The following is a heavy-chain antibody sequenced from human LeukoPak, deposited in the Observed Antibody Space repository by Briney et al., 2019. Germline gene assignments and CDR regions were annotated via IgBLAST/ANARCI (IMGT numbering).Heavy chain of an antibody. CDR2: INTYSGAI. CDR3: ARDPKSQLLLDY. CDR1: ASTFTYKY. V-gene: IGHV1-2*02. D-gene: IGHD2-2*01. J-gene: IGHJ4*02. Sequence: ASVTVSLTSSASTFTYKYIHWVRQPPGQGLEWMGGINTYSGAINYPQKFQGRVSLTRDTSISTAYMELSRLTSGDTAVYYCARDPKSQLLLDYWGQGTLVTVSS.